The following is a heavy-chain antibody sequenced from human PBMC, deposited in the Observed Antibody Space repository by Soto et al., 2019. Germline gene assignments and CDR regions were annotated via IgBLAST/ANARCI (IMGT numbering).Heavy chain of an antibody. D-gene: IGHD1-7*01. V-gene: IGHV3-53*01. J-gene: IGHJ4*02. CDR3: AKNQERELPRVIDF. CDR1: GLTISGKKY. Sequence: DVQLVESGGGLIQPGESLRLSCAAFGLTISGKKYVAWVRQAPGKGLEWVSALYDVDGSFYADSVTGRFTTSSDSSKTTVYLQMSSLRAEDTALYYCAKNQERELPRVIDFWGQGTLVTVSS. CDR2: LYDVDGS.